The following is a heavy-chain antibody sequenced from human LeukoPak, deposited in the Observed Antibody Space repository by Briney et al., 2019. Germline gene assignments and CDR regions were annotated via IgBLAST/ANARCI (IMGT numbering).Heavy chain of an antibody. CDR1: GYTFTSYA. Sequence: ASVKVSCKASGYTFTSYAMHWVRQAPGQRLEWMGWINAGNGNTKYSQKFQGRVTITRDTSASTAYMELSSLRSEDTAVYYCARDHVVEWELLDFAFDIWGQGTMVTVSS. V-gene: IGHV1-3*01. J-gene: IGHJ3*02. CDR3: ARDHVVEWELLDFAFDI. CDR2: INAGNGNT. D-gene: IGHD1-26*01.